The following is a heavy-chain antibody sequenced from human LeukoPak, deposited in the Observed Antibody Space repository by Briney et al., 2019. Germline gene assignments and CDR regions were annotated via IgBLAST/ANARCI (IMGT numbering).Heavy chain of an antibody. J-gene: IGHJ3*02. Sequence: ASVKVSCKASGYTFTGHYMHWVRQAPGQGLEWMGWINPNSGGTNYAQKFQGRVTMTRDKSIRTAYMELSRLTSDDTAVYYCARNIWFGESADAFDIWGQGTMVTVSS. D-gene: IGHD3-10*01. CDR1: GYTFTGHY. CDR3: ARNIWFGESADAFDI. V-gene: IGHV1-2*02. CDR2: INPNSGGT.